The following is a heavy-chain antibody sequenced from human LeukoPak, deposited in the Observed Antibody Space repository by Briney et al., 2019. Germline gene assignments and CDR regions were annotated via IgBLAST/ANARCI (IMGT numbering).Heavy chain of an antibody. CDR3: AQEGFYCSGGSCYSFYYYYMDV. J-gene: IGHJ6*03. D-gene: IGHD2-15*01. CDR1: VFTFSSDA. Sequence: PGGSLRLSCSASVFTFSSDAMSSVRQAPGKGLEWVSAISGSGGITYYADSVKGRFTISIDNSNNTLYLQMNSLRAEDTAVYYCAQEGFYCSGGSCYSFYYYYMDVWGKGTTVTVSS. CDR2: ISGSGGIT. V-gene: IGHV3-23*01.